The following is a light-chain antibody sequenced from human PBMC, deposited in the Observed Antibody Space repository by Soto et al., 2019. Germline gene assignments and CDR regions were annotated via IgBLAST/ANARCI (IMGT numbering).Light chain of an antibody. J-gene: IGLJ3*02. CDR3: AAWEDSLNGWV. CDR2: NND. CDR1: SSNIGSNT. Sequence: QSALTQPPSASGTPGQRVSISCSGTSSNIGSNTVNWYQQFPGTAPKLLIYNNDQRPSGVPDQFSGSKSGTSSSLAISGLQSADEAEYFCAAWEDSLNGWVFGGGTELTVL. V-gene: IGLV1-44*01.